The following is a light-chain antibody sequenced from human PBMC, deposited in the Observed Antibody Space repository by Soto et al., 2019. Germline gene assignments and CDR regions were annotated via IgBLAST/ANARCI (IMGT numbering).Light chain of an antibody. V-gene: IGKV1-5*03. CDR2: KAS. CDR1: QNVSNW. J-gene: IGKJ2*01. CDR3: QQYSKEST. Sequence: DVEMTQSPSTLPTSIRDRVTINCRASQNVSNWLAWYQQKPGKAPKLLIYKASRLESGVPSRFSARGSGTDFTLTINSLQSDDFATYFCQQYSKESTFGQGTKLEIK.